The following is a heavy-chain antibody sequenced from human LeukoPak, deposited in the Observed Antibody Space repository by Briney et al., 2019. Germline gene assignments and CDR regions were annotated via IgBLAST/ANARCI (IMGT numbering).Heavy chain of an antibody. J-gene: IGHJ6*02. D-gene: IGHD6-19*01. V-gene: IGHV4-61*01. CDR2: IYYSGST. Sequence: PSETLSLTCTVSGGSVSSGSYYWSWIRQPPGKGLEWIGYIYYSGSTDYNPSLKSRVTISVDTSKNQFSLKLSSVTAADTAVYYCARGASSGWTLYYYYGMDVWGQGTTVTVSS. CDR1: GGSVSSGSYY. CDR3: ARGASSGWTLYYYYGMDV.